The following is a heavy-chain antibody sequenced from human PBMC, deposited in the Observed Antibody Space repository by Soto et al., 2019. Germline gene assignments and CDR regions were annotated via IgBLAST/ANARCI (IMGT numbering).Heavy chain of an antibody. J-gene: IGHJ6*02. D-gene: IGHD4-17*01. CDR1: GFTFSSYA. Sequence: GGSLRLSCAASGFTFSSYAMHWVRQAPGKGLEWVAVISYDGSNKYYADSVKGRFTISRDNSKNTLYLQMNSLRAEETAVYYCARDRGDYGDYVLSYYYYGMDVWGQGTTVTVSS. CDR2: ISYDGSNK. V-gene: IGHV3-30-3*01. CDR3: ARDRGDYGDYVLSYYYYGMDV.